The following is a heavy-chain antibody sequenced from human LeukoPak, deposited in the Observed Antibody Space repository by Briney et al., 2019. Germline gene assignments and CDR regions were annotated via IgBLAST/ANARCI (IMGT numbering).Heavy chain of an antibody. CDR3: ARGDASGYPDY. V-gene: IGHV4-4*02. J-gene: IGHJ4*02. D-gene: IGHD3-22*01. Sequence: SETLSLTCAVSGDSLNSSDWWSWVRQSPGKGLEWIGEIYQSGRTNYKPSLKSRITISADKSKNQLSLKLISVTAADAAVYYCARGDASGYPDYWGQGTLVTVSS. CDR1: GDSLNSSDW. CDR2: IYQSGRT.